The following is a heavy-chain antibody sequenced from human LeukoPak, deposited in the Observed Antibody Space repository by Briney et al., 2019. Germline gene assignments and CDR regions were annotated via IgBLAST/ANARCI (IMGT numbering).Heavy chain of an antibody. J-gene: IGHJ3*02. Sequence: SETLSLTCTVSGGSISSYYWSWIRQPAGKGLEWIGRIYTSGSTNYNPSLKSRVTMSVDTSKNQFSLKLSSVTAADTAVYYCARDQALGYGWPTVLAIDIWGQGTMVTVSS. D-gene: IGHD6-19*01. CDR3: ARDQALGYGWPTVLAIDI. CDR1: GGSISSYY. CDR2: IYTSGST. V-gene: IGHV4-4*07.